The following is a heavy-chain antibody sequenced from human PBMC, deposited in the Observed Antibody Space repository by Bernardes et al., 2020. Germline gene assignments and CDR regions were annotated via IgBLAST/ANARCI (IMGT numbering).Heavy chain of an antibody. D-gene: IGHD6-19*01. J-gene: IGHJ4*02. Sequence: ASVKVSCKASGYTFTSYDINWVRQATGQVLEWMGWMNPNSGNTGYAQKFQGRVTMTRNTSISTAYMELSSLRSEDTAVYYCARDIAVAGTGGYWGQGTLVTGSS. CDR1: GYTFTSYD. CDR3: ARDIAVAGTGGY. V-gene: IGHV1-8*01. CDR2: MNPNSGNT.